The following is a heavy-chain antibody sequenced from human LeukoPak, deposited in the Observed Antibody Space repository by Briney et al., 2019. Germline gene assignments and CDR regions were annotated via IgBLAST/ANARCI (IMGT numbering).Heavy chain of an antibody. CDR3: ARVQLLWFRELYYYYYGMDV. CDR2: INHSGST. D-gene: IGHD3-10*01. CDR1: GGSFSGYY. Sequence: PSETLSLTCAVYGGSFSGYYWSWIRQPPGKGLEWIGEINHSGSTNYNPSLKSRVTISVDTSKNQFSLKLSSVTAADTAVYYCARVQLLWFRELYYYYYGMDVWGQGTTVTVSS. V-gene: IGHV4-34*01. J-gene: IGHJ6*02.